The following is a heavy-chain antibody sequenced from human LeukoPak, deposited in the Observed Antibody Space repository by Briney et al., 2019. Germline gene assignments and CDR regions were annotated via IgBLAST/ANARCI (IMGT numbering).Heavy chain of an antibody. CDR3: ARDLRGSSGWYLDG. CDR1: GFTYSSYR. CDR2: ISSSSSTI. D-gene: IGHD6-19*01. Sequence: PGVSLTLSCAASGFTYSSYRMNWLRHAPGKGLEGFSYISSSSSTIYYADTVNGRFTMSRDNAKSSLYLQMNSLRAEDTAVYYCARDLRGSSGWYLDGWGQGTLVTASS. V-gene: IGHV3-48*01. J-gene: IGHJ4*02.